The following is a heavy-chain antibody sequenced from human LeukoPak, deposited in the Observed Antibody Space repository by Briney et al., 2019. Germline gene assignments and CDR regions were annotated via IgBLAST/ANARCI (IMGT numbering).Heavy chain of an antibody. V-gene: IGHV4-34*01. CDR2: INHSGST. D-gene: IGHD3-9*01. CDR1: GVSFSGYY. CDR3: ARLADILTSFDP. J-gene: IGHJ5*02. Sequence: PSETLSLTCAVYGVSFSGYYWSWIRQPPGKGLEWIGEINHSGSTNYNPSLKSRVTISVDTSKNQFSLKLSSVTAADTAVYYCARLADILTSFDPWGQGTLVTVSS.